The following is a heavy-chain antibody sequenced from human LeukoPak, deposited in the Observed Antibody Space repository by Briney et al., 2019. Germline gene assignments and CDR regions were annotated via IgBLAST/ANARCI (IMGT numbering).Heavy chain of an antibody. Sequence: SETLSLTCTVSGGSISSYYWSWIRQPPGKGLEWIGYIYYSGSTNYNPSLKSRVTISVDTSKDQFSLKLSSVTAADTAVYYCARAYYYDFWSGYYETPYYYYYMDVWGKGTTVTVSS. D-gene: IGHD3-3*01. CDR1: GGSISSYY. V-gene: IGHV4-59*01. CDR2: IYYSGST. J-gene: IGHJ6*03. CDR3: ARAYYYDFWSGYYETPYYYYYMDV.